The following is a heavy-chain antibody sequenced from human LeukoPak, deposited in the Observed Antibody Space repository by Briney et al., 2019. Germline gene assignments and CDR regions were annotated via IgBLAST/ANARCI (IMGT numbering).Heavy chain of an antibody. D-gene: IGHD1-26*01. Sequence: GGSLRLSCAASAFTFSDYSMNWIRQAPGKGLEWISYISGRSSTIYYADSVRGRFTISRDNAKNSMYLQMNSLRAEDTAVYYCARDRLTRGSYFFDYWGEGTLVTVSS. V-gene: IGHV3-48*01. CDR2: ISGRSSTI. J-gene: IGHJ4*02. CDR3: ARDRLTRGSYFFDY. CDR1: AFTFSDYS.